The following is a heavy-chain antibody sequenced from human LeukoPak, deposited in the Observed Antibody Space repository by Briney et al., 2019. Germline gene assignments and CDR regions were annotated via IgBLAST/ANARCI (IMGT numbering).Heavy chain of an antibody. Sequence: SETLSLTCTVSGGSISSYYWSWIRQPPGKGLEWIGYIYYSGSTNYNPSLKSRVTISVDTSKNQFSLKLSSVTAADTAVYYCARHYCSGGSCYFYFDYWGQGILVTVSS. V-gene: IGHV4-59*01. D-gene: IGHD2-15*01. J-gene: IGHJ4*02. CDR1: GGSISSYY. CDR2: IYYSGST. CDR3: ARHYCSGGSCYFYFDY.